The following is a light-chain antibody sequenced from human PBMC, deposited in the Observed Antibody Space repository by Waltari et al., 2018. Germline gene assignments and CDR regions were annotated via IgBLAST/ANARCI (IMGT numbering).Light chain of an antibody. J-gene: IGKJ4*01. CDR2: AAS. Sequence: IQMTQSPSSLSAYVGDRVTVTCRAGQTIDNYLNWYQLRPGHAPKLLIYAASNLESGVPSRFSGSGSGTHFTLTISILQPEDFATYYCQQTYGSPLTFGGGT. V-gene: IGKV1-39*01. CDR3: QQTYGSPLT. CDR1: QTIDNY.